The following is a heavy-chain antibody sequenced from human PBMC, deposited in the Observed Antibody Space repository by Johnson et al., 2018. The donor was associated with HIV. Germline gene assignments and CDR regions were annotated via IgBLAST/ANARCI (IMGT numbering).Heavy chain of an antibody. CDR2: IRYAGSNK. CDR1: GFTFSSYG. CDR3: AKKEVGFWEAIDAFDI. J-gene: IGHJ3*02. Sequence: VQLVESGGGVVQPGRSLRLSCAASGFTFSSYGMHWVRQAPGKGLEWVAFIRYAGSNKYYADSVKGRFTISRDNSKNTLYLQMNSLRAEDTAVYYCAKKEVGFWEAIDAFDIWGQGTMVTVSS. D-gene: IGHD3-10*01. V-gene: IGHV3-30*02.